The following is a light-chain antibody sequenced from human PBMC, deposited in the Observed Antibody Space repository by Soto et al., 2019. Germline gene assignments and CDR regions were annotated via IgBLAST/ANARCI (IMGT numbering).Light chain of an antibody. J-gene: IGKJ5*01. CDR3: QQRSNWPPT. CDR2: DAS. CDR1: QSINSY. Sequence: EIVLTQSPATLSLSPGERATLSCRASQSINSYLAWYQQKPGQAPRLLIYDASNRATGIPAKFSGSGSGTDFTLTISSLEPEDFALYYCQQRSNWPPTFGQGTRLEIK. V-gene: IGKV3-11*01.